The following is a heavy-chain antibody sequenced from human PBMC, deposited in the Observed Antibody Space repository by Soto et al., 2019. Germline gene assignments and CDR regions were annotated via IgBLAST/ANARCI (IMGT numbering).Heavy chain of an antibody. J-gene: IGHJ5*02. CDR2: ISSSGSTI. Sequence: QVQLVESGGGLVKPGGSLRLSCAASGFTFSDYYMSWIRQAPGKGLEWVSYISSSGSTIYYADSVKGRFTISRDNAKNSLYLQMNSLRAEDTAVYYCARDPSRRFLEWLPPEKNWFDPWGQGTLVTVSS. V-gene: IGHV3-11*01. CDR1: GFTFSDYY. CDR3: ARDPSRRFLEWLPPEKNWFDP. D-gene: IGHD3-3*01.